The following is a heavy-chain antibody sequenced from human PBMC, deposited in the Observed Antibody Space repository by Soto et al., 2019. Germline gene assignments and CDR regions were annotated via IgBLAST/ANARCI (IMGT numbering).Heavy chain of an antibody. J-gene: IGHJ5*02. CDR1: GITFSSYW. V-gene: IGHV3-74*01. D-gene: IGHD6-13*01. CDR2: INSDGSRT. CDR3: ARVLTGSWNWFDP. Sequence: EVQLVESGGGLVQPGESLRLSCAASGITFSSYWMHWVRQAPGKGLVWVSRINSDGSRTNYADSVKGRFTVSRDNAKNTQYLQMNSLRAEDTAVYYCARVLTGSWNWFDPWGQGTLVTVSS.